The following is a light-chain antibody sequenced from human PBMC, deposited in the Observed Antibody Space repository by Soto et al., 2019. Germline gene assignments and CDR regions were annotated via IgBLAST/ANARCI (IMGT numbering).Light chain of an antibody. CDR3: QQYNSYSGT. V-gene: IGKV1-5*01. J-gene: IGKJ2*01. CDR1: QSISTW. Sequence: DIQMTQSPFTLSASVGDRVTITCRASQSISTWVAWYQQKPGKAPKLLIYEASRLENGVPSRLSGSGSGTEFTLTISSLQPDDFATYCCQQYNSYSGTFGQGTKVDIK. CDR2: EAS.